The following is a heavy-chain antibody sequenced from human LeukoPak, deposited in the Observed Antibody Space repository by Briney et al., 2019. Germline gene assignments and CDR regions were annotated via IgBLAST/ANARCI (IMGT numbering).Heavy chain of an antibody. J-gene: IGHJ6*02. CDR1: GFTFSNAW. D-gene: IGHD2-2*01. Sequence: PGGSLRLSCAASGFTFSNAWMSWVRQAPGQGLEWVGRIKSKTDGGTTDYAAPVKGRFTISRDDSKNTLYLQMNSLKTEDTAVYYCTTVNCSSTSCYDYYYGMDVWGQGTTVTVSS. CDR3: TTVNCSSTSCYDYYYGMDV. V-gene: IGHV3-15*01. CDR2: IKSKTDGGTT.